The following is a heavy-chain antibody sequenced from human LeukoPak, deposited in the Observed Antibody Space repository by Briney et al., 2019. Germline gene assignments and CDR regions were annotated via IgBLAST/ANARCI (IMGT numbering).Heavy chain of an antibody. CDR2: IYYSGST. Sequence: PSETLSLTCTVSGGSISSSTYYWGWIRQPPGKGLAWIGSIYYSGSTYYNPSLKSRVTISVDTFKNQFSLKLSSVTAADTAVYYCARVYTDYFDYWGQGTLVTASS. V-gene: IGHV4-39*01. J-gene: IGHJ4*02. CDR1: GGSISSSTYY. CDR3: ARVYTDYFDY. D-gene: IGHD2-2*02.